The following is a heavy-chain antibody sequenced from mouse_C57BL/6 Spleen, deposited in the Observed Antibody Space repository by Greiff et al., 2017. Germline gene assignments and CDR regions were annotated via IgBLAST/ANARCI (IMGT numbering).Heavy chain of an antibody. J-gene: IGHJ4*01. Sequence: QVQLQQSGAELVRPGTSVKVSCKASGYAFTNYLIEWVKQRPGQGLEWIGVINPGSGGTNYNEKFKGKATLTADKSSSTAYMQLSSLTSEDSAVYFCARSGYYGSSYVGMDYWGQGTSVTVSA. D-gene: IGHD1-1*01. CDR1: GYAFTNYL. CDR2: INPGSGGT. CDR3: ARSGYYGSSYVGMDY. V-gene: IGHV1-54*01.